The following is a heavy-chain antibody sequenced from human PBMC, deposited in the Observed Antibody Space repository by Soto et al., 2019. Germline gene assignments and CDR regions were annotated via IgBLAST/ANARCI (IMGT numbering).Heavy chain of an antibody. CDR3: ARRPDRNSFDS. CDR2: IYWDGDE. V-gene: IGHV2-5*02. J-gene: IGHJ4*02. Sequence: QITLKESVPTMVKPTQTLTLTCTLSVFSLTTSGVSVAWMRQPPGKDLEWLAAIYWDGDERYSPPLKSRLTISKDTSNNQLVLTMTNVDPVDTATYSCARRPDRNSFDSWGQGTLVTVSS. CDR1: VFSLTTSGVS.